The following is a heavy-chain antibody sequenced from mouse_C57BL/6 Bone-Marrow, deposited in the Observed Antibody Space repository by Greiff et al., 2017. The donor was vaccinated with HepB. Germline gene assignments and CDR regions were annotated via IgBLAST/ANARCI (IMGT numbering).Heavy chain of an antibody. CDR1: GYTFTSYW. Sequence: QVQLKQPGAELVKPGASVKLSCKASGYTFTSYWMHWVKQRPGRGLEWIGRIDPNSGGTKYNEKFKSKATLTVDKPSSTAYMQLRSLTSEDSAVYDDSSQDHYYCSSSAMDYGGQGTAITVSS. CDR3: SSQDHYYCSSSAMDY. J-gene: IGHJ4*01. CDR2: IDPNSGGT. V-gene: IGHV1-72*01. D-gene: IGHD1-1*01.